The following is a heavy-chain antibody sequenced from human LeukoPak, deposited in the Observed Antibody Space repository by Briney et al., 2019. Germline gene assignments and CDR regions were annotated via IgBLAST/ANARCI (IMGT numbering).Heavy chain of an antibody. CDR2: INPNSGGT. V-gene: IGHV1-2*02. D-gene: IGHD3-10*01. CDR1: GYTFTGYY. Sequence: ASVKVSCKASGYTFTGYYMHWVRQAPGQGLEWMGWINPNSGGTNYAQKFQGRVTMTRDTSISTAYMELSRLRSDDTAVYYCARDRITMVGGVIGSRVWFDPWGQGTLVTVSS. J-gene: IGHJ5*02. CDR3: ARDRITMVGGVIGSRVWFDP.